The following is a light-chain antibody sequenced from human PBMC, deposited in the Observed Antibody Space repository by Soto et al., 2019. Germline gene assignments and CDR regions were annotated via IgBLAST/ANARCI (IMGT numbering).Light chain of an antibody. J-gene: IGKJ4*01. CDR2: AAS. CDR3: QQLRMYPST. V-gene: IGKV1-6*01. Sequence: AIQITQSPSSLSASVGDRVTISCRASQGIGNALGWYQQKPGEAPKLLIYAASTLYGGVPSRFSGSGSGTDFALTITSLQAEDFETYYCQQLRMYPSTFGGGTKVDIK. CDR1: QGIGNA.